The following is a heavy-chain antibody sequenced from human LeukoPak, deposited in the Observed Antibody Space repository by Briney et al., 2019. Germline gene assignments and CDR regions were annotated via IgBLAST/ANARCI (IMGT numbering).Heavy chain of an antibody. CDR3: ARGPRRFLEWLSSPY. CDR1: GFTFSSYS. D-gene: IGHD3-3*01. V-gene: IGHV3-48*01. CDR2: ISSSSTI. J-gene: IGHJ4*02. Sequence: GGSLRLSCAASGFTFSSYSMNWVRQAPGKGLEWVSYISSSSTIYYADSVKGRFTISRDNAKNSLYLQMNSLRAEDTAVYYCARGPRRFLEWLSSPYWGQGTLVTVSS.